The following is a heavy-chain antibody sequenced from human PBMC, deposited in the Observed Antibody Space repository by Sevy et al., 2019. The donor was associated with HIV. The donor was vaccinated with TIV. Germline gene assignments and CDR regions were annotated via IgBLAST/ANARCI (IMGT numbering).Heavy chain of an antibody. V-gene: IGHV3-23*01. D-gene: IGHD5-12*01. Sequence: GGSLRLSCAASGFTFSSYAMSWVRQAPGKGLEWGSAISGSGGSTYYADSVKGRFTISRDNSKNTLYLQMNSLRAEDTAVYYCAKTIVATTGGYFDYWGQGTLVTVSS. CDR3: AKTIVATTGGYFDY. J-gene: IGHJ4*02. CDR1: GFTFSSYA. CDR2: ISGSGGST.